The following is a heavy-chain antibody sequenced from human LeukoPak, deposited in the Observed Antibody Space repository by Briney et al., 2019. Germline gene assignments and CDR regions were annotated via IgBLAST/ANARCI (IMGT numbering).Heavy chain of an antibody. V-gene: IGHV3-23*01. CDR3: AKDRSSTSWGLGAFDI. J-gene: IGHJ3*02. CDR1: GFTFSSYA. Sequence: GSLRLSCAASGFTFSSYAMSWVRQAPGKGLEWVSAISGSGGSTYYADSVKGRFTISRDNSKNTLYLQMNSLRAEDTAVYHCAKDRSSTSWGLGAFDIWGQGTMVTVSS. D-gene: IGHD2-2*01. CDR2: ISGSGGST.